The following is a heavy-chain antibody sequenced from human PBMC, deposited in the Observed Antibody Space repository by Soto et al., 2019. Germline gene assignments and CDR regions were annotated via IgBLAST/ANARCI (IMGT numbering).Heavy chain of an antibody. V-gene: IGHV3-23*01. D-gene: IGHD2-15*01. CDR2: ISGSGGST. CDR3: AKGAGGGCSGGSCYSYYYYYRDV. Sequence: EVQLLESGGGLVQPGGSLRLSCAASGFTFSSYAMSWVRQAPGKGLEWVSAISGSGGSTYYADSVKGRFTISRDNSKNTLDLEMNSLRAEDTAVYYCAKGAGGGCSGGSCYSYYYYYRDVWGKGTTVTVSS. J-gene: IGHJ6*03. CDR1: GFTFSSYA.